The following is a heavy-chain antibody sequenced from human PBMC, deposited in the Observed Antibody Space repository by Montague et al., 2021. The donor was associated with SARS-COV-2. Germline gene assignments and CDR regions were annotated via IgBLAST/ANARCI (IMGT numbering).Heavy chain of an antibody. CDR3: ARHGSIVATEVYFDY. V-gene: IGHV4-39*01. D-gene: IGHD5-12*01. J-gene: IGHJ4*02. CDR1: GGSISSSSYY. Sequence: SETLSLTCTVSGGSISSSSYYWGWIRQPPGKGLEWIGSIYYSGSTYYNPSLKSRVTISVDTSKNQFSLKLSSVTAAVTAVYYCARHGSIVATEVYFDYWGQGTLVTVSS. CDR2: IYYSGST.